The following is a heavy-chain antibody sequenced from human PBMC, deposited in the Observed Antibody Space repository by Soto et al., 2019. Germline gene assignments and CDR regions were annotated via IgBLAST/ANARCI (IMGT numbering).Heavy chain of an antibody. CDR2: IIPIFGTA. Sequence: QVQLVQSGAEVKKPGSSVKVSCKASRGTFSSYAISWVRQAPGQGLEWMGGIIPIFGTANYAQKFQGRVTITADESTSTAYMELSSLRSEDTAVYYCARHDCISTSCYYYYYYGMDVWGQGTTVTVSS. CDR1: RGTFSSYA. V-gene: IGHV1-69*12. D-gene: IGHD2-2*01. J-gene: IGHJ6*02. CDR3: ARHDCISTSCYYYYYYGMDV.